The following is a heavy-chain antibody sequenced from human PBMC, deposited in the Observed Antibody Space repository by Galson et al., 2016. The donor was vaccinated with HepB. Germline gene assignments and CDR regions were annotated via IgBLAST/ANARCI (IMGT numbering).Heavy chain of an antibody. CDR3: ASERAQYYYDGSGHYGFDY. CDR2: FNPSGASA. CDR1: GYSFSSYY. D-gene: IGHD3-22*01. J-gene: IGHJ4*02. Sequence: TVKVSCKASGYSFSSYYIHWVRQAPGQGLEWMGRFNPSGASATYVQKFQGRVTMTRDTSTNTVYMELSSLRSEDTAIYYCASERAQYYYDGSGHYGFDYWGQGTLVTVSS. V-gene: IGHV1-46*01.